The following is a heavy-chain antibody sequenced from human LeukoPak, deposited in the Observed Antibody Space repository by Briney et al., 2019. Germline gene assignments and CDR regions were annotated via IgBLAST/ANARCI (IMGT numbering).Heavy chain of an antibody. J-gene: IGHJ4*02. CDR1: NDSISSGDYY. CDR3: VREILYCSGGSCYRGPFDN. V-gene: IGHV4-30-4*01. Sequence: PSETLSLTCTVSNDSISSGDYYWNWIRQPPGKGLEWIGYIFHRGGTSYNPSLKSRILFSVDTSQYQFSLKLNSVTAADTAVYYCVREILYCSGGSCYRGPFDNWGQGTLVTVSA. CDR2: IFHRGGT. D-gene: IGHD2-15*01.